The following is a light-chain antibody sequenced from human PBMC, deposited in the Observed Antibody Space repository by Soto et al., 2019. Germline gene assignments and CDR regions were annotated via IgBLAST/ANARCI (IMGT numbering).Light chain of an antibody. CDR2: NAS. Sequence: DIQMTQSPSTLSASVGDRVTITCRASQSLSSWLAWYQQKPGEAPKSLIYNASSLESGVPSRFSGSGSGTEFTLTISSLQPDDFATYYCQQYLSYPITFGQGTRLEIK. J-gene: IGKJ5*01. CDR3: QQYLSYPIT. V-gene: IGKV1-5*03. CDR1: QSLSSW.